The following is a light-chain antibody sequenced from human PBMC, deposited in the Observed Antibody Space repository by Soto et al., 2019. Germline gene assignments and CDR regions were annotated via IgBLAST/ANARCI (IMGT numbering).Light chain of an antibody. V-gene: IGLV2-14*02. Sequence: QSVLTQPASVSGSPGQSITISCTGTISDVGSYDLVSWYQQHPGKAPKLMIYEGSKRPSGVSSRFSGSKSGTSASLAITGLQAEDEGDYYCQSYDSTLSARYVFGTGTKLTVL. CDR2: EGS. CDR3: QSYDSTLSARYV. J-gene: IGLJ1*01. CDR1: ISDVGSYDL.